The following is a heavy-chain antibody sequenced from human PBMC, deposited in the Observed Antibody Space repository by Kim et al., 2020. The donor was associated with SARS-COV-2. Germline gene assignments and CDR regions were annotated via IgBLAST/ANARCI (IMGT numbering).Heavy chain of an antibody. D-gene: IGHD3-16*01. CDR2: INIVSGQP. J-gene: IGHJ2*01. V-gene: IGHV7-4-1*02. CDR1: GYTFSNYA. Sequence: ASVKVSCKASGYTFSNYAMNWVRQAPGQGPEWMGWINIVSGQPANAPGFTGRFVFSLDTSVTTAYLEIRSLEADDTAVYYCARDRLGGGGLDLWGRGTLVSVSS. CDR3: ARDRLGGGGLDL.